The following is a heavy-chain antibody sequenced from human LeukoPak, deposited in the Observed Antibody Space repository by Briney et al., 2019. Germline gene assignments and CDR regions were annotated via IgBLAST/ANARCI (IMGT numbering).Heavy chain of an antibody. V-gene: IGHV1-69*13. CDR2: IIPIFGTA. CDR3: AREGGSSSYYFDY. J-gene: IGHJ4*02. Sequence: SVKVSCKASGGTFSSYAISWVRQAPGQGLEWMGGIIPIFGTANYAQKFQGRVTITADESTSTAFMELSSLRSEDTAVYYCAREGGSSSYYFDYWGQGTLVTVSS. CDR1: GGTFSSYA. D-gene: IGHD6-6*01.